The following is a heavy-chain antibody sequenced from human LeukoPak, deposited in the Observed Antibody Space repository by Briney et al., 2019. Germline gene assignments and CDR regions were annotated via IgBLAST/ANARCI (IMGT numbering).Heavy chain of an antibody. CDR2: IKQDGSEK. V-gene: IGHV3-7*01. CDR3: ARRSGIAVAGAFDY. Sequence: GGSLRLSCAASGFTFSSYWMSWVRQAPGKGLEWVANIKQDGSEKYYVDSVKGRFTISRDNAKNSLYLQMNSLRAEDTAVYYCARRSGIAVAGAFDYWGQGTLVTVSS. D-gene: IGHD6-19*01. J-gene: IGHJ4*02. CDR1: GFTFSSYW.